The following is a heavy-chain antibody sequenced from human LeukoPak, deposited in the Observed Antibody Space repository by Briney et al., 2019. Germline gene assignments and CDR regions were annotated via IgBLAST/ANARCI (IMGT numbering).Heavy chain of an antibody. Sequence: GASVKVSCKASGGTFISYAISWVRQAPGQGLEWMGGIIPIFGTANYAQKFQGRVTITADESTSTAYMELSSLRSEDTAVYYCARQVVVVVAAPQNWFDPWGQGTLVTVSS. CDR2: IIPIFGTA. J-gene: IGHJ5*02. D-gene: IGHD2-15*01. CDR3: ARQVVVVVAAPQNWFDP. V-gene: IGHV1-69*13. CDR1: GGTFISYA.